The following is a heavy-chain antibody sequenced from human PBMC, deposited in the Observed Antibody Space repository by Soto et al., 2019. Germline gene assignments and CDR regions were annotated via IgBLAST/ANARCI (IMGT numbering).Heavy chain of an antibody. CDR1: GFSLNTRDVG. CDR3: AHCRGGVASF. CDR2: VYWDDDK. J-gene: IGHJ4*02. D-gene: IGHD3-16*01. V-gene: IGHV2-5*02. Sequence: QITLNESGPALVKPTQTLTLTCTFSGFSLNTRDVGVGWIRQPPEKALEWLGVVYWDDDKTYSPSLKSRLTRSKDTPKNQWVLRMTKMDPVDTATYYCAHCRGGVASFWGQGNLVTVSS.